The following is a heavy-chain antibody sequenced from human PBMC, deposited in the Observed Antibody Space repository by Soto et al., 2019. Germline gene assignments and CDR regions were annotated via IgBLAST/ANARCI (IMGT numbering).Heavy chain of an antibody. J-gene: IGHJ6*02. V-gene: IGHV3-30*18. CDR1: GFTFSSYG. CDR2: ISYDGSNK. CDR3: AKEGVKYSSGRLTTDYYYYGMDV. D-gene: IGHD6-19*01. Sequence: GSLRLSCAASGFTFSSYGMHWVRQAPGKGLEWVAVISYDGSNKYYADSVKGRFTISRDNSKNTLYLQMNSLRAEDTAVYYCAKEGVKYSSGRLTTDYYYYGMDVWGQGTKVTVS.